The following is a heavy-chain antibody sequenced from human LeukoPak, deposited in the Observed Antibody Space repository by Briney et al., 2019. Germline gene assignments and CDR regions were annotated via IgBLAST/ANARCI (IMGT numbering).Heavy chain of an antibody. V-gene: IGHV3-30-3*01. CDR2: TSSDGSDQ. D-gene: IGHD2-15*01. CDR1: GFTFSRYA. Sequence: GGSLRLSCAASGFTFSRYALHWVRQAPGKGLEWVALTSSDGSDQYYADFVKGRFTISKDKSKNTLYLQMNSLKIEDPAVYYCARGSVGTPPPFDFWGQGTLVTVSS. J-gene: IGHJ4*02. CDR3: ARGSVGTPPPFDF.